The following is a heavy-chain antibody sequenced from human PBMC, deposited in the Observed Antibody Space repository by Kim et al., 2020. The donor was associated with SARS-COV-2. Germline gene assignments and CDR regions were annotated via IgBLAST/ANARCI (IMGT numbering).Heavy chain of an antibody. CDR2: INPNSGGT. J-gene: IGHJ4*02. CDR3: ARVARDGYVHLYYFDY. V-gene: IGHV1-2*06. Sequence: ASVKVSCKASGYTFTGYYMHWVRQAPGQGLEWMGRINPNSGGTNYAQKFQGRVTMTRDTSISTAYMELSRLRSDDTAVYYCARVARDGYVHLYYFDYWGQGTLVTVSS. CDR1: GYTFTGYY. D-gene: IGHD5-12*01.